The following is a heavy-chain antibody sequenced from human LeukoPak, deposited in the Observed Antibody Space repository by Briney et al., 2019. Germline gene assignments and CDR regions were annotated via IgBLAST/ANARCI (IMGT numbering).Heavy chain of an antibody. CDR3: ARDGSPGIAIY. CDR1: GGSISSYY. D-gene: IGHD6-13*01. J-gene: IGHJ4*02. Sequence: SETLSLTCTVSGGSISSYYWNWVRQPPGKGLEWIGYIYYSGSTNHNPSLKSRVTISVDTSKNQFSLKLTSVTAADTAVYYCARDGSPGIAIYWGQGTLVTVSS. V-gene: IGHV4-59*12. CDR2: IYYSGST.